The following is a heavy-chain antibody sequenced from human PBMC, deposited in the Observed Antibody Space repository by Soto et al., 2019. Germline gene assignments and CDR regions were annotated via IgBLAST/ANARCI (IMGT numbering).Heavy chain of an antibody. CDR2: IYYSGST. Sequence: SETLSLTCTVSGASISSYCWSWIRQAQGKGLEWIGYIYYSGSTNYNPSLKSRVTLSVDMSKNQFSLELSSVTAADTAVYYCALASRRHPHWFDSWGPGTLVTVSS. D-gene: IGHD6-6*01. CDR3: ALASRRHPHWFDS. J-gene: IGHJ5*01. V-gene: IGHV4-59*01. CDR1: GASISSYC.